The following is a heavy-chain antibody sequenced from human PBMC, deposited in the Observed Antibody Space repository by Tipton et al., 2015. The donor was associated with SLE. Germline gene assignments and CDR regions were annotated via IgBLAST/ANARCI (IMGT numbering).Heavy chain of an antibody. V-gene: IGHV4-34*01. Sequence: TLSLTCAVYGGSFSGYYWSWIRQSPGKGLEWIGEINHSGSTNYNPSLKSRVTILVDTSKNQFSLKLSSVTAADTAVYYCAKAGYSSGWYVVFFDYWGQGTLVTVSS. CDR2: INHSGST. CDR1: GGSFSGYY. J-gene: IGHJ4*02. D-gene: IGHD6-19*01. CDR3: AKAGYSSGWYVVFFDY.